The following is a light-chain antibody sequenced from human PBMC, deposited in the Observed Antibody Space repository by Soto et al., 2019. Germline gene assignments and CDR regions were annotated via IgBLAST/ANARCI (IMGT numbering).Light chain of an antibody. Sequence: DIQMTQSPSPLSASVGDRVTITCQASQDISNYLNWYQQRPGKAPDLLIYDASNLGTGVPSRFSGGGSGTHFILTISSLQPEDIATYYCQQYGNLPLTFGPGTTVDVK. J-gene: IGKJ3*01. V-gene: IGKV1-33*01. CDR1: QDISNY. CDR3: QQYGNLPLT. CDR2: DAS.